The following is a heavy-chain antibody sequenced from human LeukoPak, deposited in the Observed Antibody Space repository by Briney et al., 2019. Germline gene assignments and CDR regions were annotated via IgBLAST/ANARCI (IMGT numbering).Heavy chain of an antibody. D-gene: IGHD3-10*01. J-gene: IGHJ4*02. Sequence: GGSLRLSCAASGFTFSDHYMDWVRQAPGKGLEWVGRTRKKVNSYTTEYAASVEGRFTISRDDSKNSLYLQMNSLKTEDTAVYYCARSYGSGTYPLDYWGQGTLVTVSS. CDR2: TRKKVNSYTT. V-gene: IGHV3-72*01. CDR1: GFTFSDHY. CDR3: ARSYGSGTYPLDY.